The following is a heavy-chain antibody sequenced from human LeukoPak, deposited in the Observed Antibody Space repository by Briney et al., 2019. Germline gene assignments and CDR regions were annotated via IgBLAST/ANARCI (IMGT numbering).Heavy chain of an antibody. CDR1: GYTFSSYA. J-gene: IGHJ5*02. CDR3: AKAVAAAPGALHP. D-gene: IGHD2-2*01. V-gene: IGHV1-3*01. CDR2: INAGNGDT. Sequence: GASVKVSCKASGYTFSSYAMHWVRQAPGQGLEWMGWINAGNGDTKFSQRFQGRVTITRDTSARTAYMELSSLRSEDTAVYYCAKAVAAAPGALHPWGQGTLVTVSS.